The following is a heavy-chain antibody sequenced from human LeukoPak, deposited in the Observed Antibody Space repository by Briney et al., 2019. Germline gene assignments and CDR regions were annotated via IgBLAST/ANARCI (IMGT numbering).Heavy chain of an antibody. Sequence: SETLSLTCAVYGGSFSGYYWSWIRQPAGKGLEWIGEINHSGSTNYNPSLKSRVTISVDTSKDQFSLKLSSVTAADTAVYYCARELYSSGYHDAFDIWGQGTMVTVSS. CDR1: GGSFSGYY. CDR3: ARELYSSGYHDAFDI. V-gene: IGHV4-34*01. D-gene: IGHD3-22*01. J-gene: IGHJ3*02. CDR2: INHSGST.